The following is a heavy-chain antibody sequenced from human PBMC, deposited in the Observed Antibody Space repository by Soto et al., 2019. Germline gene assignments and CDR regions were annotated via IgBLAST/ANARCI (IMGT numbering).Heavy chain of an antibody. CDR2: IYYSGST. V-gene: IGHV4-30-4*01. Sequence: PSETLSLTSTVSGGSIGGGAYYWSWISQPPGKGLEWIGYIYYSGSTYYNPSLKSRVTISVDTSKNQFSLKLSSVTAADTAVYYCARGGFLQGGMDVWSQGTTVTVSS. CDR1: GGSIGGGAYY. CDR3: ARGGFLQGGMDV. J-gene: IGHJ6*02. D-gene: IGHD3-3*01.